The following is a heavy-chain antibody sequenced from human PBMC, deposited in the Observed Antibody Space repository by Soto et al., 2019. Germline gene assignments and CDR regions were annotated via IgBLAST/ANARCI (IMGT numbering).Heavy chain of an antibody. CDR1: GGSFSGYY. V-gene: IGHV4-34*01. CDR3: ARGKELYYDYVWGSYRYTPLRYYFDY. D-gene: IGHD3-16*02. CDR2: INHSGST. Sequence: PSETLSLTCAVYGGSFSGYYWSWIHQPPGKGLEWIGEINHSGSTNYNPSLKSRVTISVDTSKNQFSLKLSSVTAADTAVYYCARGKELYYDYVWGSYRYTPLRYYFDYWGQGTLVTVSS. J-gene: IGHJ4*02.